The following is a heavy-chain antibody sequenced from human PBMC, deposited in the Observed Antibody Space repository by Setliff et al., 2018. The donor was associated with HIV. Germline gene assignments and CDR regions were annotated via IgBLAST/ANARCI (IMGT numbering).Heavy chain of an antibody. CDR3: ARVGKAVAGKQPPFHYMDV. D-gene: IGHD6-19*01. CDR2: IYSSGSP. J-gene: IGHJ6*03. Sequence: SETLSLTCTVYGASISNSNSYWGWIRQPPGKRLEWLGSIYSSGSPSYNPSLSSRLTISVDTSKNQFSLKLSSVTAADTAVYYCARVGKAVAGKQPPFHYMDVWGKGTTVTVSS. V-gene: IGHV4-39*01. CDR1: GASISNSNSY.